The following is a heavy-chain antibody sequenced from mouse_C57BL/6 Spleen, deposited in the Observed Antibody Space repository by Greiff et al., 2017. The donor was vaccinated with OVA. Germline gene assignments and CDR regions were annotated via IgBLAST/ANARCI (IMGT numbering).Heavy chain of an antibody. D-gene: IGHD2-5*01. Sequence: QVQLKQSGAELARPGASVKLSCKASGYTFTSYGISWVKQRTGQGLEWIGEIYPRSGNTYYNEKFKGKATLTADKSSSTAYMELRSLTSEDSAVYFCATYYSNQYYFDYGGQGTTLTVSS. CDR1: GYTFTSYG. J-gene: IGHJ2*01. CDR3: ATYYSNQYYFDY. CDR2: IYPRSGNT. V-gene: IGHV1-81*01.